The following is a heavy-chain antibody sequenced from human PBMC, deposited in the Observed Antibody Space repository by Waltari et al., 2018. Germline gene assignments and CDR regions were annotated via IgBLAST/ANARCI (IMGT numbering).Heavy chain of an antibody. J-gene: IGHJ4*02. CDR3: GREIGVSWRVVDY. Sequence: QVQLVRPGAEGKKPGAAVKVQGKASGHTCTGHDIHWVRQAPGQGLEWMGWINPNSGCANDAQRFLGRVTMTRDTSISTAYMELNSLRSDDTALYYCGREIGVSWRVVDYWGQGTLVTVSS. V-gene: IGHV1-2*02. CDR1: GHTCTGHD. CDR2: INPNSGCA. D-gene: IGHD3-3*01.